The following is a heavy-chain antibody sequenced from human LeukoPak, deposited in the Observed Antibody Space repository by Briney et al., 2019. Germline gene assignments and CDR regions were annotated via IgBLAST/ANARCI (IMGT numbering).Heavy chain of an antibody. D-gene: IGHD3-10*01. J-gene: IGHJ4*02. Sequence: GGSLRLSCAASGFTFSSYAMHWVRQAPGKGLEWVAVISYDGGNKYYADSVKGRFTISRDNSKNTLYLQMNSLRAEDTAVYYCARASGYYFDYWGQGTLVTVSS. CDR3: ARASGYYFDY. CDR2: ISYDGGNK. V-gene: IGHV3-30-3*01. CDR1: GFTFSSYA.